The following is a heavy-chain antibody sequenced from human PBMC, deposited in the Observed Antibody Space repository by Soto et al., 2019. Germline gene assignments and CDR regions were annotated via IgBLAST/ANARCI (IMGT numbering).Heavy chain of an antibody. CDR2: ISGSGGST. CDR1: GFTFSSYA. D-gene: IGHD4-17*01. CDR3: AKYSDRSTVTPSDY. V-gene: IGHV3-23*01. Sequence: GGSLRLFCAASGFTFSSYAMSWVRQAPGKGLEWVSAISGSGGSTYYADSVKGRFTISRDNSKNTLYLQMNSLRAEDTAVYYCAKYSDRSTVTPSDYWGQGTVVTVSS. J-gene: IGHJ4*02.